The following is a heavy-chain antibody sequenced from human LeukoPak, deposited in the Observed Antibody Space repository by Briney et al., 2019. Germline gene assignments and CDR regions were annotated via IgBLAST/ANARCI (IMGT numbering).Heavy chain of an antibody. CDR2: INPNSGGT. CDR1: GYTFTGYY. D-gene: IGHD4-17*01. Sequence: ASVKVSCKASGYTFTGYYMHWVRQAPGQGLEWMGWINPNSGGTNYAQKFQGRVTMTRDTSTSTAYMELSRLRSDDTAVYYCARFGDYSGAFDIWGQGTMVTVSS. V-gene: IGHV1-2*02. J-gene: IGHJ3*02. CDR3: ARFGDYSGAFDI.